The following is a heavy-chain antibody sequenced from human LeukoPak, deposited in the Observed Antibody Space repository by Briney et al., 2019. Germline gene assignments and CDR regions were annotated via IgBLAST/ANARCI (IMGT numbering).Heavy chain of an antibody. J-gene: IGHJ3*01. CDR3: ASKWYCGGDCYYQIDF. D-gene: IGHD2-21*02. Sequence: GSLRLSCAASGFTFSSYWMSWVRQAPGKGLEWVANIKQDGSEKYYVDSVKGRFTISRDNAKNSLYLQMNSLRAEDTALYYCASKWYCGGDCYYQIDFWGQGTMVTVSS. CDR2: IKQDGSEK. CDR1: GFTFSSYW. V-gene: IGHV3-7*01.